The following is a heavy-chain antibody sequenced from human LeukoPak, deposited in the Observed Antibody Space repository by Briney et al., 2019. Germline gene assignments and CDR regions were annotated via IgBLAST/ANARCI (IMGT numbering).Heavy chain of an antibody. CDR1: GGSVSSSSYY. Sequence: SETLSLTCAVSGGSVSSSSYYWGWIRQPPGKGLEWIGSVYYSGSTYYNPSLKSRLTISVDTSKNQFFLKLRSVTAADTAVYYCARFVGTAVIIIGVDYWGQGTLVTVSS. CDR2: VYYSGST. J-gene: IGHJ4*02. V-gene: IGHV4-39*01. D-gene: IGHD2-21*02. CDR3: ARFVGTAVIIIGVDY.